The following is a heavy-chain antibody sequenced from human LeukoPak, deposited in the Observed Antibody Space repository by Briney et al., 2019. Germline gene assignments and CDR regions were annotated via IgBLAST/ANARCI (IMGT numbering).Heavy chain of an antibody. Sequence: PGRSLRLSCAASVFIFSSYVMHWVRQAPGKGLEWVAVISYDGSNKYNADSVKGRFTISRDNSKNTLYLEMNSLRAEDTAVYYCARGVGRTRAPPLDYWGQGTLVTVSS. V-gene: IGHV3-30-3*01. CDR2: ISYDGSNK. D-gene: IGHD2-15*01. CDR3: ARGVGRTRAPPLDY. CDR1: VFIFSSYV. J-gene: IGHJ4*02.